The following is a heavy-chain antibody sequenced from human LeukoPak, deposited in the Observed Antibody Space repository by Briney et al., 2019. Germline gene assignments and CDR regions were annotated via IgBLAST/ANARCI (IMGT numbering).Heavy chain of an antibody. Sequence: SETLSLTCTVSGGSISSSSYYWGWIRQPPGKGLEWIGSIYYSGSTYYNPSLKSRVTISVDTPKNQFSLKLSSVTAADTAVYYCASVAIYCSSTSCYTEVDYWGQGTLVTVSS. J-gene: IGHJ4*02. CDR2: IYYSGST. CDR1: GGSISSSSYY. V-gene: IGHV4-39*01. D-gene: IGHD2-2*02. CDR3: ASVAIYCSSTSCYTEVDY.